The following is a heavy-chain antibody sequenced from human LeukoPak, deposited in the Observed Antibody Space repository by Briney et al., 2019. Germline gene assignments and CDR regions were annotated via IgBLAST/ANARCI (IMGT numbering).Heavy chain of an antibody. D-gene: IGHD3-3*01. V-gene: IGHV3-11*04. J-gene: IGHJ3*02. CDR1: GFTFSDYY. Sequence: GGSLRLSCAASGFTFSDYYMSWIRQAPGKGLEWVSDISSSGSTIYYADSVKGRFTISRDNAKNSLYLQMNSLRAEDTAVYYCASGLRFLEWLGAFDIWGQGTMVTVSS. CDR3: ASGLRFLEWLGAFDI. CDR2: ISSSGSTI.